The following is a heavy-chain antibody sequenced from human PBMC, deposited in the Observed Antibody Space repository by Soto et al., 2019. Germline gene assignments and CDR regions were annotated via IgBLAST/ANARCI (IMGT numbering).Heavy chain of an antibody. V-gene: IGHV4-4*02. Sequence: QVQLQESGPGLVKPSGTLSLTCTVSGGSVGSSSCWSWVRHPPGEGLEWIAEIYHSGTTNYNPSLKRRVSMSVDKSKNQFSLMLNSVPAVVTVVYYGVVSVPAATWDYNGMDVCGQGTTVTVSS. J-gene: IGHJ6*02. D-gene: IGHD2-2*01. CDR1: GGSVGSSSC. CDR3: VVSVPAATWDYNGMDV. CDR2: IYHSGTT.